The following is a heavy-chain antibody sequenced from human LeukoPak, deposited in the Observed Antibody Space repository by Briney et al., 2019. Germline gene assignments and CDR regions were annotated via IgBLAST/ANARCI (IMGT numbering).Heavy chain of an antibody. CDR3: ARGQLCSGCPGGTCCYYGMDV. CDR2: ISGSGGST. Sequence: GGSLRLSCAASGFTFSSYAMSWVRQAPGKGLEWVSAISGSGGSTYYADSVKGRFTISRDNSKNTLYLQMNSLRAEDTAVYYCARGQLCSGCPGGTCCYYGMDVWGQGTTVTVSS. CDR1: GFTFSSYA. V-gene: IGHV3-23*01. D-gene: IGHD6-19*01. J-gene: IGHJ6*02.